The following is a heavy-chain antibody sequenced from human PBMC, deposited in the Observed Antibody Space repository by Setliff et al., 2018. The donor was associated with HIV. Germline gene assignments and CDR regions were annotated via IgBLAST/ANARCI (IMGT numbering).Heavy chain of an antibody. CDR2: IGGSGFGT. CDR3: AKCGGVTCYSASWYFDY. Sequence: GGSLRLSCTASGFTFSNFAITWVRQAPGKGLEWVSAIGGSGFGTYYADSVKGRFTISRDNSKNTLYLQMNSLRAEDTAVYYCAKCGGVTCYSASWYFDYWGQGTLVTVSS. CDR1: GFTFSNFA. D-gene: IGHD2-15*01. V-gene: IGHV3-23*01. J-gene: IGHJ4*02.